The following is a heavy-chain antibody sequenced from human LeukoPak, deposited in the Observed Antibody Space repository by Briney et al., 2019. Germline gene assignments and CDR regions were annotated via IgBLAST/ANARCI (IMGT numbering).Heavy chain of an antibody. Sequence: SETLSLTCTVSGGSISSSSYYWGWIRQPPGKGLEWIGSIYYSGSTYYNPSLKSRVTISVDTSKNQFSLKLSSVTAADTAVYYCARHRGGNGCYYYGMDVWGQGTTVTVSS. CDR3: ARHRGGNGCYYYGMDV. CDR2: IYYSGST. CDR1: GGSISSSSYY. D-gene: IGHD4-23*01. V-gene: IGHV4-39*01. J-gene: IGHJ6*02.